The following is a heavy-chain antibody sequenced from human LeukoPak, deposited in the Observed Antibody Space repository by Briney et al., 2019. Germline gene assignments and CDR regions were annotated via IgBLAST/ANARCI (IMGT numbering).Heavy chain of an antibody. J-gene: IGHJ2*01. Sequence: SETLSLTCTVSGGSISSYYWSWIRQPPGKGLEWIGYIYYSGSTNYNPSLKSRVTISVDTSKNQFSLKLSSVTAADTAVYYCARTSGYCSSTSCYPYFDLWGRGTLVTVSS. CDR2: IYYSGST. D-gene: IGHD2-2*01. CDR1: GGSISSYY. CDR3: ARTSGYCSSTSCYPYFDL. V-gene: IGHV4-59*01.